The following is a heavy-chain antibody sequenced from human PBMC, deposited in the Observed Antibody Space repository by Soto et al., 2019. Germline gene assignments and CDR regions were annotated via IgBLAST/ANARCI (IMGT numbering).Heavy chain of an antibody. V-gene: IGHV4-31*03. J-gene: IGHJ5*02. D-gene: IGHD3-16*01. Sequence: QVQLQESGPGLVKPSQTLSLTCTVSGDSISSAGYYWSWIRQYPGKGLEWIGHIYYSGSTYYYPSLKSRVTISVDTSKNQFSLKLSTVTAADTAVYYCARAVEGAMHDYVWGSVFDPWGRGTLVTVSS. CDR3: ARAVEGAMHDYVWGSVFDP. CDR1: GDSISSAGYY. CDR2: IYYSGST.